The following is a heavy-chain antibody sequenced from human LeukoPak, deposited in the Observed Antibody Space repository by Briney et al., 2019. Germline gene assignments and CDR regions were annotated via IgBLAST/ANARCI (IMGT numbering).Heavy chain of an antibody. CDR1: GGSISSGSYY. J-gene: IGHJ4*02. CDR2: IYTSGST. CDR3: ATSEVRGVPLFGFDY. V-gene: IGHV4-61*02. D-gene: IGHD3-10*01. Sequence: SETLSLTCTVSGGSISSGSYYWSWIRQPAGKGLEWIGRIYTSGSTNYNPSLKSRVTISVDTSKNQFSLKLSSVTAAGTAVYYCATSEVRGVPLFGFDYWGQGTLVTVSS.